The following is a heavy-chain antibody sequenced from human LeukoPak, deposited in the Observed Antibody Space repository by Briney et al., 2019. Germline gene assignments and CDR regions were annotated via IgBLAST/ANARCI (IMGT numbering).Heavy chain of an antibody. CDR2: INVDGSST. Sequence: GGSLRLSCAASGFTFSSYWMHWVRQAPGKGLAWDSRINVDGSSTSYADSVKGRFTISRDNAKNTLYLQMNSLRAEDTAVYYCARAYYYDSSQPFDYWGQGTLVTVSS. CDR3: ARAYYYDSSQPFDY. CDR1: GFTFSSYW. D-gene: IGHD3-22*01. V-gene: IGHV3-74*01. J-gene: IGHJ4*02.